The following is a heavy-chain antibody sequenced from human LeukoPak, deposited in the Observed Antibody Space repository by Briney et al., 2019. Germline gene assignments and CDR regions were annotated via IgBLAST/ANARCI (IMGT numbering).Heavy chain of an antibody. Sequence: PGGSLRLSCAASGFTFSSYGMHWVRQAPGKGLEWVAFIRYDGSIKYNADSVKGRFTISRDNSKNTLYLQMNSLRAEDTAVYYCAKDTVKVTTIRRVPHYMDVWGKGTTVTISS. J-gene: IGHJ6*03. V-gene: IGHV3-30*02. CDR3: AKDTVKVTTIRRVPHYMDV. CDR1: GFTFSSYG. D-gene: IGHD5-12*01. CDR2: IRYDGSIK.